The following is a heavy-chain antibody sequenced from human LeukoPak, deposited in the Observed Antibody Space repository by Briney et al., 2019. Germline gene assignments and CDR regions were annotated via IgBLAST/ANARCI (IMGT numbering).Heavy chain of an antibody. D-gene: IGHD3-22*01. CDR3: AQNYDSSGYYSN. J-gene: IGHJ4*02. V-gene: IGHV3-66*01. CDR1: GLTFGDYA. CDR2: IYSGGST. Sequence: PGGSLRLSCAASGLTFGDYAMHWVRQAPGKGLEWVSVIYSGGSTYYADSVKGRFTISRDNSKNTLYLQMNSLRAEDTAVYYCAQNYDSSGYYSNWGQGTLVTVSS.